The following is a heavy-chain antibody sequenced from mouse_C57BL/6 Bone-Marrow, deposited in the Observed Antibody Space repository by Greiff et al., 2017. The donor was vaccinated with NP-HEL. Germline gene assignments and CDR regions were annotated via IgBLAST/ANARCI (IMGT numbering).Heavy chain of an antibody. Sequence: QVQLKQSGPELVKPGASVKISCKASGYAFSSSWMNWVKQRPGKGLEWIGRIYPGDGDTNYNGKFKGKATLTADKSSSTAYMQLSSLTSEDSAVYFCAALDSSGYAWFAYGGQGTLVTVSA. J-gene: IGHJ3*01. CDR3: AALDSSGYAWFAY. D-gene: IGHD3-2*02. CDR1: GYAFSSSW. V-gene: IGHV1-82*01. CDR2: IYPGDGDT.